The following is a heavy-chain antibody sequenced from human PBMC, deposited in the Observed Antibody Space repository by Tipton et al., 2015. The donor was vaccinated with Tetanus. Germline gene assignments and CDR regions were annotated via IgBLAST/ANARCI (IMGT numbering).Heavy chain of an antibody. D-gene: IGHD3-16*01. J-gene: IGHJ4*02. CDR2: ISGSGGST. V-gene: IGHV3-23*04. CDR1: GYSFSTYW. Sequence: QLVQSGAEVKKRGESLRISCRGSGYSFSTYWIAWVRQMPGKGLEWVSGISGSGGSTYYADSVKGRFTISRDNSKNTLYLQMNSLRAEDTAVYYCAKGGTIMIWNYYFDSWGQGTLVTVSS. CDR3: AKGGTIMIWNYYFDS.